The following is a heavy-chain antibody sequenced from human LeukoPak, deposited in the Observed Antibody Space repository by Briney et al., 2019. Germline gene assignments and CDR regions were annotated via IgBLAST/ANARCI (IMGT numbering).Heavy chain of an antibody. CDR2: INAGNGNT. CDR1: GYTFTSYA. V-gene: IGHV1-3*01. D-gene: IGHD2-2*02. J-gene: IGHJ6*03. CDR3: ALIVVPAAIEEGAYYYYYMDV. Sequence: GASVKVSCKASGYTFTSYAMHWVRQAPGQRLEWMGWINAGNGNTKYSQKFQGRVTITTDESTSTAYMELSSLRSEDTAVYYCALIVVPAAIEEGAYYYYYMDVWGKGTTVTVSS.